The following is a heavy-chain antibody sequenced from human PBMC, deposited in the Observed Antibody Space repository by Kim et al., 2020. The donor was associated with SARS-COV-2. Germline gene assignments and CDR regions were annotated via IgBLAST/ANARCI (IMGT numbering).Heavy chain of an antibody. J-gene: IGHJ6*02. V-gene: IGHV4-34*01. D-gene: IGHD3-9*01. CDR3: ARGADYDILTGYLGMDV. CDR1: GGSFSGYY. Sequence: SETLSLTCAVYGGSFSGYYWSWIRQPPGKGLEWIGEINHSGSTNYNPSLKSRVTISVDTSKNQFFLKLSSVTAADTAGYYCARGADYDILTGYLGMDVWGQGTTVTVSS. CDR2: INHSGST.